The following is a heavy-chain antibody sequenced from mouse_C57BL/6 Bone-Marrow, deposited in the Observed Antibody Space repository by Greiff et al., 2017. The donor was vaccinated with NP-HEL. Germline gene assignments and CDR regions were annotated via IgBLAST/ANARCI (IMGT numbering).Heavy chain of an antibody. J-gene: IGHJ3*01. CDR3: ARWDYGSRTFAY. D-gene: IGHD1-1*01. CDR1: GYSITSGYY. Sequence: VQLKQSGPGLVKPSQSLSLTCSVTGYSITSGYYWNWLRQFPGNKLEWMGYISYDGSNNYNPSLKNRISITRDTSKNQFFLKLNSVTTEDTATYYCARWDYGSRTFAYWGQGTLVTVSA. V-gene: IGHV3-6*01. CDR2: ISYDGSN.